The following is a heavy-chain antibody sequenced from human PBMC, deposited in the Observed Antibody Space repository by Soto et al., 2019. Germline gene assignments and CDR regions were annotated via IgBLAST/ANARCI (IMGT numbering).Heavy chain of an antibody. J-gene: IGHJ4*02. V-gene: IGHV3-23*01. CDR3: AKRCCSGGAWYSIDY. CDR1: GFTFSNSP. CDR2: ISDSGFTT. Sequence: EVQLLESGGGLVHPGESLRLSCAASGFTFSNSPMTWVRQAPGKGLEWVSGISDSGFTTYYAHSVKGRFTISRDNSENTLYLQMNSLRAEDTAIYYCAKRCCSGGAWYSIDYWGQGTLVTVSS. D-gene: IGHD2-15*01.